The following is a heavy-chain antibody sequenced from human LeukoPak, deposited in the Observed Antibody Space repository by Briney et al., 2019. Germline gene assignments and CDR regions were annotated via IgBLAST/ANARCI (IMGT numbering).Heavy chain of an antibody. V-gene: IGHV3-21*01. D-gene: IGHD3-3*01. CDR2: ISDSCTFI. CDR3: ARGVAILNWFDP. CDR1: GFTFSTYN. J-gene: IGHJ5*02. Sequence: GGSLRLSCAASGFTFSTYNMIWVRQAPGKGLEWVSSISDSCTFIYYADSVKGRFTISRHNAENSLFLQMNSLRAEDTAIYYCARGVAILNWFDPWGQGTLVTVTS.